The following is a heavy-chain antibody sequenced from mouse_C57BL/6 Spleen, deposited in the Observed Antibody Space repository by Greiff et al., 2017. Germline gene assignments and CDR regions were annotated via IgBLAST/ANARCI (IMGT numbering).Heavy chain of an antibody. J-gene: IGHJ2*01. CDR2: IYPGSGST. CDR3: ASVGILLRYFGD. V-gene: IGHV1-55*01. Sequence: QVQLQQPGAELVKPGASVKMSCKASGYTFTSYWITWVKQRPGQGLEWIGDIYPGSGSTNYNEKFKSKATLTVDTSSSTAYMQLSSLTSEDSAVYYCASVGILLRYFGDWGQGTTLTVAS. CDR1: GYTFTSYW. D-gene: IGHD1-1*01.